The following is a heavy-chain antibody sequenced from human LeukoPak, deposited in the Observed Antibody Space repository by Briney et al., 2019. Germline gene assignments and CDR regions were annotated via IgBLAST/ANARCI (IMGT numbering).Heavy chain of an antibody. CDR2: IYSSGSS. D-gene: IGHD6-19*01. Sequence: PSETLSLTRTVSGGSISSYYWSWIRQPAGRGLEWIGRIYSSGSSNYNPSLKSRVIMSVDTSKNQFSLNLSSLTAADTAFYYCARESYSSGWYKDYWGQGILVTVSS. V-gene: IGHV4-4*07. CDR1: GGSISSYY. J-gene: IGHJ4*02. CDR3: ARESYSSGWYKDY.